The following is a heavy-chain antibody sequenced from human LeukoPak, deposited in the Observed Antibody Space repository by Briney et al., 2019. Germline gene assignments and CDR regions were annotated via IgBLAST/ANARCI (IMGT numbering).Heavy chain of an antibody. Sequence: GGSLRLSCAASGLTFSRNWMSWVRQAPGKGLEWVSGISGSGGSPNYADSVKGRFTISRDNSKNTLSLQMNSLRAEDTAVYYCAKVVDAVQMGWFDPWGQGTLVTVSS. CDR3: AKVVDAVQMGWFDP. D-gene: IGHD5-18*01. V-gene: IGHV3-23*01. J-gene: IGHJ5*02. CDR1: GLTFSRNW. CDR2: ISGSGGSP.